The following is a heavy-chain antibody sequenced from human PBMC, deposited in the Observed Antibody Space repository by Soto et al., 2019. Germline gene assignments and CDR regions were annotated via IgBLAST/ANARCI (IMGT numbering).Heavy chain of an antibody. CDR3: ARDKITGLFDY. J-gene: IGHJ4*02. D-gene: IGHD2-8*02. CDR1: GGSFSGYS. CDR2: INHGGST. V-gene: IGHV4-34*01. Sequence: QVQLQQWGAGLLKPSETLSLTCAVYGGSFSGYSWTWIPQPPGTGLAWIGEINHGGSTSYNPSLKSRVTISVDTSHTQFSLKLTSVTAADTAVYYCARDKITGLFDYWGQGTQVTLSS.